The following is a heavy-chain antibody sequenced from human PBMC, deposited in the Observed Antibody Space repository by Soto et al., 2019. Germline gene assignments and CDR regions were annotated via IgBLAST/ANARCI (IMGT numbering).Heavy chain of an antibody. CDR2: VDWNGGST. V-gene: IGHV3-9*01. Sequence: EVQLVESGGGLVQPGRSLRLSCVASGFTFDDYAMHWVLQTTGKGLEWVSSVDWNGGSTAYADSVKGRFTISRDNARNSLYLQMNSLRPEDTALYYCVKGRGSYFVYFGLDVWGQGTTVTVSS. CDR3: VKGRGSYFVYFGLDV. J-gene: IGHJ6*02. D-gene: IGHD1-26*01. CDR1: GFTFDDYA.